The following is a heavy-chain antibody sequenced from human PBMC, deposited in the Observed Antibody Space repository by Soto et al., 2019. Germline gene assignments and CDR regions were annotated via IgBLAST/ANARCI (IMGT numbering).Heavy chain of an antibody. CDR2: IIPLLDIA. CDR1: GDTFRNEI. Sequence: SVKVSCKASGDTFRNEIITWVRQAPGQGLEWMGRIIPLLDIANYAPKFQGRVTLTADKSTSTAYMELNSLRSDDTAVYYCARDSPPVDYWGQGTLVTVSS. V-gene: IGHV1-69*04. J-gene: IGHJ4*02. CDR3: ARDSPPVDY.